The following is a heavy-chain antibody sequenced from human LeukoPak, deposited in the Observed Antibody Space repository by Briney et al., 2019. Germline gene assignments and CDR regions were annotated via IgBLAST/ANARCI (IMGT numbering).Heavy chain of an antibody. J-gene: IGHJ6*02. D-gene: IGHD3-3*01. CDR1: GFTFRSYS. V-gene: IGHV3-21*01. Sequence: GGSLRLSCAASGFTFRSYSMNWVRQAPGKGPEWVSSISSSSTYIYYADSVKGRFIISRDNAKNSLYLQMNSLRAEDTAVYYCARPHPRTVFGVFSYYYGMDVWGQGTTVTVSS. CDR3: ARPHPRTVFGVFSYYYGMDV. CDR2: ISSSSTYI.